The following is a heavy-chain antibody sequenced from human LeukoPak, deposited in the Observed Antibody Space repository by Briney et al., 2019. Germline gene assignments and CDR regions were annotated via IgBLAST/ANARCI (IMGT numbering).Heavy chain of an antibody. D-gene: IGHD5-24*01. CDR3: ARWRDGYGIYYFDY. J-gene: IGHJ4*02. CDR2: ISHSGST. V-gene: IGHV4-38-2*02. CDR1: GYSISSGYY. Sequence: NSSETLSLTCTVSGYSISSGYYWGWIRQPPGKGLEWIGSISHSGSTYYNPSLKSRVTISVDTSKNQFSLKLSSVTAADTAVYYCARWRDGYGIYYFDYWGQGTLVTVSS.